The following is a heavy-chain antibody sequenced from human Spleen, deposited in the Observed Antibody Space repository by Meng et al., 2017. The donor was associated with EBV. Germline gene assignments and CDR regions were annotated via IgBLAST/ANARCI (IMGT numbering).Heavy chain of an antibody. V-gene: IGHV1-3*01. J-gene: IGHJ4*02. CDR2: ISAGDGST. CDR1: GYKFSTSA. Sequence: VQLVQTGAEVRKLGVSGKLACKASGYKFSTSAMHWVRQATGQRLEWMGWISAGDGSTTYSQRLQDRVTITRDTSASTSYMELSSLGSEDTAVYYCASYTSKGYAIDYWGRGTLVTVSS. CDR3: ASYTSKGYAIDY. D-gene: IGHD5-12*01.